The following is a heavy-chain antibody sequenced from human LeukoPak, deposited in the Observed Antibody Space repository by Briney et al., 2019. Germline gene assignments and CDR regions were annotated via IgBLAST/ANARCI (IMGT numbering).Heavy chain of an antibody. CDR3: ARDRTTMVRFYYYYYMDV. V-gene: IGHV4-4*07. Sequence: SETLSLTCTVSGGSISSYYWSWIRQPAGKALEWIGRIYTSGSTNYNPSLKSRVTMSVDTSKNQFSLKLSSVTAADTAVYYCARDRTTMVRFYYYYYMDVWGKGTTVTISS. CDR2: IYTSGST. J-gene: IGHJ6*03. CDR1: GGSISSYY. D-gene: IGHD3-10*01.